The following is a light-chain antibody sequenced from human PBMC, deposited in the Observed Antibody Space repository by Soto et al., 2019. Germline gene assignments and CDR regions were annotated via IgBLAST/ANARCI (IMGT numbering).Light chain of an antibody. J-gene: IGKJ2*01. CDR1: QSISNY. Sequence: DIQMTQSPSSLSASVGDRVTITCRASQSISNYLNWYQHKPGKAPNLLIYAASTLQSGVPSRFSGSRAGTDFTPTITHLQAEDLASYYCQQSYRAPPTFGQGTKLEIK. CDR3: QQSYRAPPT. CDR2: AAS. V-gene: IGKV1-39*01.